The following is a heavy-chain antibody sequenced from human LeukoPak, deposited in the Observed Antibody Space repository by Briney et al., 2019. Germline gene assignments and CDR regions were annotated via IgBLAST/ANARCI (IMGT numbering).Heavy chain of an antibody. D-gene: IGHD5-18*01. J-gene: IGHJ4*02. Sequence: GSSVKVSCKASGGTFSSYAISWVRQAPGQGLEWMGRIIPIFGTANYAQKFQGRVTITTDESTSTAYMELSSLRSEDAAAYHCARDLQQAPYYFDYWGQGTLVTVSS. CDR1: GGTFSSYA. CDR3: ARDLQQAPYYFDY. V-gene: IGHV1-69*05. CDR2: IIPIFGTA.